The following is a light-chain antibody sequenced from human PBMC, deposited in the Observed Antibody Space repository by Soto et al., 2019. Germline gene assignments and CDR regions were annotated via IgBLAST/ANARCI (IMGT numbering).Light chain of an antibody. V-gene: IGKV1-39*01. CDR2: AAS. J-gene: IGKJ1*01. CDR1: QPITKY. Sequence: DIQMTQSPSSLSASVGDRVTITCRASQPITKYLNWYQQKPGKAPELLIYAASSLQSGVPSRFSGTESGTDFTLTISSLQPEDFATDYCQQSYSTPRTFGQGTKVDIK. CDR3: QQSYSTPRT.